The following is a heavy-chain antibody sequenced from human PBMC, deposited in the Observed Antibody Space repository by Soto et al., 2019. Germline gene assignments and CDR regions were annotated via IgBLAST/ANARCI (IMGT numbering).Heavy chain of an antibody. CDR3: ARGAKTAMVTRWFDP. J-gene: IGHJ5*02. CDR2: IIPIFGTA. D-gene: IGHD5-18*01. V-gene: IGHV1-69*12. Sequence: QVQLVQSGAEVKKPGSSVKVSCKASGGTFSSYAISWVRQAPGQGLEWMGGIIPIFGTANYAQKFQGRVTITAGESTSTAYVELSSLRSENTAVYYCARGAKTAMVTRWFDPGGQGTRVTVSS. CDR1: GGTFSSYA.